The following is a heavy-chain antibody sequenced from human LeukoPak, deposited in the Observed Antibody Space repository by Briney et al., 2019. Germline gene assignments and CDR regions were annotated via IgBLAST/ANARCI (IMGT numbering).Heavy chain of an antibody. Sequence: PGGSLRLSCAASGFTFNDYYMSWIRKAPGKGLEWLSYFNIVGTNTHYADSVKGRFTISRHNSKNTLYLQMNSLRAEDTAVYYCARDYCSSTSCHRPIYGMDVWGQGTTVTVSS. CDR2: FNIVGTNT. CDR1: GFTFNDYY. D-gene: IGHD2-2*01. J-gene: IGHJ6*02. V-gene: IGHV3-11*05. CDR3: ARDYCSSTSCHRPIYGMDV.